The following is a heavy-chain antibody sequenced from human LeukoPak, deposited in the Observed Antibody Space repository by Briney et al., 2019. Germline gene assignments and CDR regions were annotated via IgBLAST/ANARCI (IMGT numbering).Heavy chain of an antibody. Sequence: SETLSLTCAVSGGSISSGGYSWSWIRQPPGKGLEWIGYIYHSGSTYYNPSPKSRVTISVDRSKNQFSLKLSSVTAADTAVYYCARDSSYYYDSSGFDYWGQGTLVTVSS. D-gene: IGHD3-22*01. V-gene: IGHV4-30-2*01. CDR3: ARDSSYYYDSSGFDY. CDR2: IYHSGST. J-gene: IGHJ4*02. CDR1: GGSISSGGYS.